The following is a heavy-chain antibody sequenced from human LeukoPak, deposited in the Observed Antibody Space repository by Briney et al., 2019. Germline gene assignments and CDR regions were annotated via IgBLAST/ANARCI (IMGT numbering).Heavy chain of an antibody. V-gene: IGHV4-59*01. D-gene: IGHD6-13*01. Sequence: SETLSLTCTVSGGSISSYYWSWIRQPPGKGLEWIGYIYYSGTTNYNPSLKSRVTISVDTSKNQFSLKLSSVTAADTAVYYCARGLYIAAAQYGYWGQGTLVTVSS. CDR2: IYYSGTT. J-gene: IGHJ4*02. CDR3: ARGLYIAAAQYGY. CDR1: GGSISSYY.